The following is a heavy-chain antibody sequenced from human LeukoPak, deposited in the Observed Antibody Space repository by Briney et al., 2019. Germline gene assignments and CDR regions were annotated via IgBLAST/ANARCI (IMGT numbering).Heavy chain of an antibody. D-gene: IGHD3-9*01. Sequence: ASETLSLTCTVSGGSISSSSYYWGWIRQPPGKGLEWIGSIYYSGSTYYNPSLKSRVTISVDTSKNQLSLKLSSVTAADTAVYYCARKAPPARYFDWLLPLDYWGQGTLVTVSS. V-gene: IGHV4-39*07. CDR1: GGSISSSSYY. CDR3: ARKAPPARYFDWLLPLDY. CDR2: IYYSGST. J-gene: IGHJ4*02.